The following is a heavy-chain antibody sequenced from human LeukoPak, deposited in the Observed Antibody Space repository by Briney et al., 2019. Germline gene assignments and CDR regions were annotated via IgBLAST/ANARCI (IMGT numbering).Heavy chain of an antibody. D-gene: IGHD6-13*01. Sequence: ASVKVSCKASGYTFTSYDINWVRQATGQGLEWMGWMNPNSGNTGYAQKFQGRVTMTRNTSISTAYMELSSLRSEDTAVYYCARVKVWVAAAGKPQDYFDYWGQGTLVTVSS. J-gene: IGHJ4*02. CDR2: MNPNSGNT. CDR1: GYTFTSYD. V-gene: IGHV1-8*01. CDR3: ARVKVWVAAAGKPQDYFDY.